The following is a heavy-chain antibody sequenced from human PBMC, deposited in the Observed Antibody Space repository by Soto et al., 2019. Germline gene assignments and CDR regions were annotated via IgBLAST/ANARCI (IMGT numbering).Heavy chain of an antibody. V-gene: IGHV3-7*03. CDR3: ARARGVDS. J-gene: IGHJ5*01. CDR1: GFAFRNDW. D-gene: IGHD3-16*01. CDR2: IKADGSEK. Sequence: GGSLRIPGAGPGFAFRNDWMNWVRQAPGKGLEWVANIKADGSEKYYVDSVKVRFTISRDNAKNSLYLQMNSLRAENTAVHYCARARGVDSWGQRTLVIVSA.